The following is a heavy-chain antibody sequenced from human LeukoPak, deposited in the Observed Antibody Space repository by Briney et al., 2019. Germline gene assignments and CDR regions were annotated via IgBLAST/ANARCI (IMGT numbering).Heavy chain of an antibody. CDR2: INSDGSST. V-gene: IGHV3-74*01. CDR3: ARAPRLVVHYYSYYIDV. D-gene: IGHD2-8*02. J-gene: IGHJ6*03. Sequence: AGGSLRLSCAASGFTFSSYWMHWVRQAPGKGLVWVSRINSDGSSTSYADSVKGRFTISRDNAKNSLYLQMNSLRAEDTAVYYCARAPRLVVHYYSYYIDVWGKGTTVTVSS. CDR1: GFTFSSYW.